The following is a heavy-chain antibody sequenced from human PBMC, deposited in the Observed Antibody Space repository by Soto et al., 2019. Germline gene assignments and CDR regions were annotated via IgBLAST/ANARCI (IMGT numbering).Heavy chain of an antibody. CDR3: ARDKSGYSYGYRLPKDYYYYYYMDV. J-gene: IGHJ6*03. D-gene: IGHD5-18*01. CDR1: GFTFSDYY. V-gene: IGHV3-11*01. CDR2: ISSSGSTI. Sequence: QVQLVESGGGLVKPGGSLRLSCAASGFTFSDYYMSWIRQAPGKGLEWVSYISSSGSTIYYADSVKGRFTISRDNAKNSLYLQMNSLRAEDTAVYYCARDKSGYSYGYRLPKDYYYYYYMDVWGIGTTVTVSS.